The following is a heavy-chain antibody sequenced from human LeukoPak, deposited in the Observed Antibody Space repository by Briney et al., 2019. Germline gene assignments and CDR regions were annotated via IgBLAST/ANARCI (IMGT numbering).Heavy chain of an antibody. D-gene: IGHD3-10*01. Sequence: ASVMVSCKASGYTFTDHHLHWVRQAPGQGLEWMGWINAKSGDTLYAQRFQDRITMTRDTTITTAYMGLSRLTSDDTAMYYCARGTSFGCDPWGQGTLVTVSS. CDR1: GYTFTDHH. J-gene: IGHJ5*02. CDR3: ARGTSFGCDP. CDR2: INAKSGDT. V-gene: IGHV1-2*02.